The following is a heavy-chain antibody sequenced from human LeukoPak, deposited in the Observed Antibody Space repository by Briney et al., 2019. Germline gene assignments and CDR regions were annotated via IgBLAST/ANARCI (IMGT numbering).Heavy chain of an antibody. Sequence: GALRLSCAASGFTFSSYEMNWVRQAPGKGLEWVSYISSSGSTIYYADSVKGRFTISRDNAKNSLYLQMNSLRAEDTAVYYCARASQWFGELGYYYGMDVWGQGTTVTVSS. CDR2: ISSSGSTI. CDR1: GFTFSSYE. CDR3: ARASQWFGELGYYYGMDV. V-gene: IGHV3-48*03. D-gene: IGHD3-10*01. J-gene: IGHJ6*02.